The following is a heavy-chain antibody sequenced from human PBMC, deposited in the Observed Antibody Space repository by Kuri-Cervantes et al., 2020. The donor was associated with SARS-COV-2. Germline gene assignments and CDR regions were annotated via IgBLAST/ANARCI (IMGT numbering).Heavy chain of an antibody. J-gene: IGHJ4*02. Sequence: GESLKISCAASGFTLSSYGMHWVRQAPGKGLEGVAVISYDGSNKYYADSVKGRFTISRDNSKNTLYLQMNSLRAEDTAVYYCAKEYSYCLLTLDYWGQGTLVTVSS. CDR3: AKEYSYCLLTLDY. CDR2: ISYDGSNK. CDR1: GFTLSSYG. V-gene: IGHV3-30*18. D-gene: IGHD5-18*01.